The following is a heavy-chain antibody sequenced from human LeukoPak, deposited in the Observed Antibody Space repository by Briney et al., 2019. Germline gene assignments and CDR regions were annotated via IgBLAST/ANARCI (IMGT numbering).Heavy chain of an antibody. CDR3: AKGDPHDSSGYYIN. V-gene: IGHV3-23*01. CDR2: ISGSGGST. CDR1: GFTFSSYA. J-gene: IGHJ4*02. Sequence: PGGSLRLSCAASGFTFSSYAMSWVRQAPGKGLERVSAISGSGGSTYYADSVKGRFTISRDNSKNTLYLQMNSLRAEDTAVYYCAKGDPHDSSGYYINWGQGTLVTVSS. D-gene: IGHD3-22*01.